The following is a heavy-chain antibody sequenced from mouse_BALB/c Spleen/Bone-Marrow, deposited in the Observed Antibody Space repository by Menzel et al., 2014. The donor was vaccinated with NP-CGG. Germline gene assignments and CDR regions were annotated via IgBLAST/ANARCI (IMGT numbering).Heavy chain of an antibody. D-gene: IGHD2-3*01. CDR3: ARPLYDGYYVAY. J-gene: IGHJ3*01. CDR1: GFTFSDYY. Sequence: EVQGVESGGGLVQPGGSLKLSCATSGFTFSDYYMYWVRQTPEKRLEWVAYISNGGGSTYNPDTVKGRFTISRDNAKNTLYLQMSRLKSEDTAMYYCARPLYDGYYVAYWGQGTLVTVSA. CDR2: ISNGGGST. V-gene: IGHV5-12*02.